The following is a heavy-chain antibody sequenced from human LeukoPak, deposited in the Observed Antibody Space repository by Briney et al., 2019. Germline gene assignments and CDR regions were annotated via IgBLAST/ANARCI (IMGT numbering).Heavy chain of an antibody. CDR2: INHSGST. CDR3: ARGRSAMVRGVISYYFDY. V-gene: IGHV4-34*01. J-gene: IGHJ4*02. CDR1: GGSFSGYY. D-gene: IGHD3-10*01. Sequence: PSETLSLTCAVYGGSFSGYYWSWIRQPPGKGLEWIGEINHSGSTNYNPSLKSRVTISVDTSTNQFSLKLSSVTAADTAVYYCARGRSAMVRGVISYYFDYWGQGTLVTVSS.